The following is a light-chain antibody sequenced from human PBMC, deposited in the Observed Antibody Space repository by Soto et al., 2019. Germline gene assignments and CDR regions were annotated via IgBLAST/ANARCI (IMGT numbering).Light chain of an antibody. CDR2: KAS. CDR3: QHYNSYSEA. J-gene: IGKJ1*01. V-gene: IGKV1-5*03. CDR1: QTISSW. Sequence: DIQMTQSPSTLSGSVGDRFTITCRASQTISSWLAWYQQKPGKAPKLLIYKASTLKSGVPSRSSGSGSGTEFTLTISSLQPDDFATYYCQHYNSYSEACGQGTKVDIK.